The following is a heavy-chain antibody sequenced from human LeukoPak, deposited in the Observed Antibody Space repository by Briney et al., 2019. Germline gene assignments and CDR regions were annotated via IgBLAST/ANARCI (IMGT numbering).Heavy chain of an antibody. Sequence: GGSLRLSCAASGFTFSTYALSWVRQAPGKGLEWVSYISSSGSTIYYADSVKGRFTISRDNAKNSLYLQMNSLRAEDTAVYYCAREGITMVRGVMVDWFDPWGQGTLVTVSS. J-gene: IGHJ5*02. CDR1: GFTFSTYA. V-gene: IGHV3-11*01. CDR2: ISSSGSTI. CDR3: AREGITMVRGVMVDWFDP. D-gene: IGHD3-10*01.